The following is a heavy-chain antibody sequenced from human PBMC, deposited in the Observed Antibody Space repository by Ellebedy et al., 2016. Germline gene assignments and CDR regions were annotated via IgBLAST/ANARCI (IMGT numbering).Heavy chain of an antibody. Sequence: GGSLRLSXAASGFPFTDYYMSWIRQAPGKGLEWISHISSDGTPIHYADSVTGRFTISRDNARNLLYLQMNSLRAEDTAVYFCARANWDYDRSGYKGTYGMDVWGQGTTVTVSS. CDR3: ARANWDYDRSGYKGTYGMDV. CDR2: ISSDGTPI. CDR1: GFPFTDYY. V-gene: IGHV3-11*01. J-gene: IGHJ6*02. D-gene: IGHD3-22*01.